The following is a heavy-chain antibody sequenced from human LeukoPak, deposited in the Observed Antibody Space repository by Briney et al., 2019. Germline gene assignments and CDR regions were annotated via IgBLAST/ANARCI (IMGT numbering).Heavy chain of an antibody. CDR2: IWYDGSNK. J-gene: IGHJ4*02. CDR3: ARETRAETYRYNFLDY. Sequence: PARSLRLSCAASGFTLSSYGMHWVRQAPGQGLEWVAFIWYDGSNKYYAASVKGRFTSSKDNSNHTLSLQMNSLRAEDTAVYYCARETRAETYRYNFLDYWGLGTLVTVSS. V-gene: IGHV3-33*01. CDR1: GFTLSSYG. D-gene: IGHD3-16*02.